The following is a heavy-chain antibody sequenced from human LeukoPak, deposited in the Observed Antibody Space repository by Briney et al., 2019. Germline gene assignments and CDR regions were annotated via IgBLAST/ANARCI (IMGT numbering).Heavy chain of an antibody. D-gene: IGHD6-19*01. Sequence: ASVKVSCKASGYTFTGYYMYWVRQAPGQGLEWMGWINPNSGGTNYAQKFQGRVTMTRDTSISTAYMELSRLRSDDTAVYYCARASSGGYFSYYMDVWGKGTTVTISS. CDR1: GYTFTGYY. CDR2: INPNSGGT. CDR3: ARASSGGYFSYYMDV. V-gene: IGHV1-2*02. J-gene: IGHJ6*03.